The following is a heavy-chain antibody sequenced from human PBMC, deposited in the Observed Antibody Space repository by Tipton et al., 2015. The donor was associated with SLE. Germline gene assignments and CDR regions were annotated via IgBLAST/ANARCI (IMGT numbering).Heavy chain of an antibody. Sequence: TLSLTCAVYGGSFSDYYWSWIRQPPGKGLEWIGEINHSGSTNYNPSLKSRVTISVDTSKNQFSLKLSSVTAADTAVYYCASYVFYGEQRHYHWFDPWGQGTLFTVSS. J-gene: IGHJ5*02. CDR3: ASYVFYGEQRHYHWFDP. D-gene: IGHD6-25*01. CDR1: GGSFSDYY. CDR2: INHSGST. V-gene: IGHV4-34*01.